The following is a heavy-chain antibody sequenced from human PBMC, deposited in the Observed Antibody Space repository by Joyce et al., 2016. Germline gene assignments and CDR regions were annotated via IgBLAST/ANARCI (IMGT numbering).Heavy chain of an antibody. CDR3: ARGYDFVGDWSDP. CDR1: GYIFSNYA. Sequence: QVQLVQSGAEVKKPGASVKVSCKASGYIFSNYALHWVRQAPGQRLEWMGWINTGTGETNDSQKLQGRLTFTSDTSANIAVMELSRLRSEDTAIYYCARGYDFVGDWSDPWGQGTGVTVSS. CDR2: INTGTGET. J-gene: IGHJ5*02. D-gene: IGHD3-3*01. V-gene: IGHV1-3*04.